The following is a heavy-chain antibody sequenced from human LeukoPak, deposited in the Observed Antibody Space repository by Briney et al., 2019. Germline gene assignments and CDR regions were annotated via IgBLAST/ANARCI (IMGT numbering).Heavy chain of an antibody. D-gene: IGHD3-9*01. V-gene: IGHV3-9*01. Sequence: GGSLRLSCAASGFTFDDYAMHWVRQAPGKGLEWVSGISWNSGSIGYADSVKGRFTISRDNAKNSLYLQMNSLRAEDTALYYCAKAYNYDILTGYYLDYWGQGTLVTVSS. J-gene: IGHJ4*02. CDR2: ISWNSGSI. CDR1: GFTFDDYA. CDR3: AKAYNYDILTGYYLDY.